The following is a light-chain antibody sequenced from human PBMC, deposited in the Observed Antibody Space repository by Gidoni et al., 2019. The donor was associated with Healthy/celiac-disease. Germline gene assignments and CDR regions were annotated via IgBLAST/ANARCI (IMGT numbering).Light chain of an antibody. CDR1: QSISSY. Sequence: DIQMTQSPSSLSASVGDRVTITCRARQSISSYLNWYQQKPGKAPKLLIYAASSLQSGGPSRFSGSGSGTDFTLTISSMQPEDFGTYYCQQSYSTPLTFGPGTKVDIK. CDR2: AAS. CDR3: QQSYSTPLT. V-gene: IGKV1-39*01. J-gene: IGKJ3*01.